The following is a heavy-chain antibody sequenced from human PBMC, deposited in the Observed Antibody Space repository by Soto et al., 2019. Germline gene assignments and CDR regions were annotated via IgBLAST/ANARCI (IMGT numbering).Heavy chain of an antibody. CDR1: GGTFSRHA. CDR2: IIPIFGTA. D-gene: IGHD3-22*01. Sequence: QVQLVQSVSEVRKPGSSVKVSCKASGGTFSRHAISWVRQAPGQGLEWMGVIIPIFGTANHAQKFQGRVTIIADESTSTDYMELSSLRSEDTAIYYCARGWGYDTSDYYYAYWCQGTLVIVSS. V-gene: IGHV1-69*01. CDR3: ARGWGYDTSDYYYAY. J-gene: IGHJ4*02.